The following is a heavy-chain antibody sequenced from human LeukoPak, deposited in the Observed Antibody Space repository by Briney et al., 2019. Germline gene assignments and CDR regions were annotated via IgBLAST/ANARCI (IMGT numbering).Heavy chain of an antibody. D-gene: IGHD3-10*01. J-gene: IGHJ4*02. V-gene: IGHV3-30*03. CDR2: VSDDGTKE. CDR1: GFTFSSYG. CDR3: AREGTYYFASGSFQGYYFDC. Sequence: GGSLRLSCAASGFTFSSYGMHWVRQAPGKGLEWVTVVSDDGTKEYYADSVKGRFTTSRDKSENTVYLQMNSLTTEDTAVYYCAREGTYYFASGSFQGYYFDCWGQGTLATVSS.